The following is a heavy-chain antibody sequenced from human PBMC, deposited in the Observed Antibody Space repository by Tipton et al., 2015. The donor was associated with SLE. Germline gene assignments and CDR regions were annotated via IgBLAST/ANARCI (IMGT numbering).Heavy chain of an antibody. CDR1: GFTFSDYY. CDR3: VARVPYYGYDY. J-gene: IGHJ4*02. Sequence: SLRLSCSASGFTFSDYYMTWIRQAPGKGLEWVSYISISGRTTYYADSVTGRFTISRDNARKSVFLQMSTLRAEDTAVYYCVARVPYYGYDYWGQGRQVTVSS. CDR2: ISISGRTT. V-gene: IGHV3-11*04. D-gene: IGHD5-12*01.